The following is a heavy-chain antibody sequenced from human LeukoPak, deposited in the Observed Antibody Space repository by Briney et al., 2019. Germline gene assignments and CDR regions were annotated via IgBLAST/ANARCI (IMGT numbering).Heavy chain of an antibody. CDR1: GFTFSDYS. CDR2: VEDGGIEK. CDR3: ARWRGARSEFDF. Sequence: GGSLRLSCSVSGFTFSDYSMGWVRQAPGKGLEWVANVEDGGIEKEYVDSVKGRFTISRDDAENLLYLQMNSLRAEDTALYFCARWRGARSEFDFWGQGTQVIVSS. D-gene: IGHD3-3*01. V-gene: IGHV3-7*01. J-gene: IGHJ4*02.